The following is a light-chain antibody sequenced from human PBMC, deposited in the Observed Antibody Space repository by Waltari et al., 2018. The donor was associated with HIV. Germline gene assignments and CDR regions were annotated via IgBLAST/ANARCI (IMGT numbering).Light chain of an antibody. CDR1: FTNIGNKG. J-gene: IGLJ3*02. Sequence: QSVLTQAPSASGTPGPRVTISCSGRFTNIGNKGVSWFQQLTGTAPKLLIYTTNQRPSGVPDRFSGSKSGTSASLSISGLQSDDEADYYCGAWDDNLDAWVFGGGTKLSV. V-gene: IGLV1-44*01. CDR3: GAWDDNLDAWV. CDR2: TTN.